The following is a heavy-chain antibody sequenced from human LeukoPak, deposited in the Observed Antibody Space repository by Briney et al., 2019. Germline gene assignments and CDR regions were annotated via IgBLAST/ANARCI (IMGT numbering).Heavy chain of an antibody. D-gene: IGHD2-15*01. V-gene: IGHV4-59*08. CDR2: IYYSGST. J-gene: IGHJ5*02. CDR1: GGSISSYY. CDR3: ATQTLGYCSGGSCYSGTHPDNWFDP. Sequence: SETLSLTCSVSGGSISSYYWSWIRQPPGKGLEWIGYIYYSGSTNYNPSLKSRVTISVDTSKNQFSLKLSSVTAADTAVYYCATQTLGYCSGGSCYSGTHPDNWFDPWGQGTLVTVSS.